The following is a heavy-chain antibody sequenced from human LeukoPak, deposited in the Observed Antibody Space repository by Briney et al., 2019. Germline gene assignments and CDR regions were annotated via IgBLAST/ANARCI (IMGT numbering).Heavy chain of an antibody. V-gene: IGHV5-10-1*01. CDR3: ARHWYYDFWSGYSNWFDP. CDR1: GYSFTSYW. Sequence: GESLKISCKGSGYSFTSYWISWVRQMPGKGLEWVGRIDPSDSYTNYSPSFQGHVTFSADKSISTAYLQWSSLKASDTAMYYCARHWYYDFWSGYSNWFDPWDQGTLVTVSS. D-gene: IGHD3-3*01. CDR2: IDPSDSYT. J-gene: IGHJ5*02.